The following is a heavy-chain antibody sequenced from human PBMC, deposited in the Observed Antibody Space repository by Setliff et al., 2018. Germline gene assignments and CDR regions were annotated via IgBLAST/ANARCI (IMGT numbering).Heavy chain of an antibody. CDR1: GYTFTSYG. D-gene: IGHD5-18*01. CDR3: AWAEDVDKDMGSPIDY. J-gene: IGHJ4*02. CDR2: ISAYNGNT. Sequence: ASVKVSCKASGYTFTSYGISGVRQAPGQGPEWVGWISAYNGNTNYAPKLQGRVTMITDTSKSIAYMELRSLRSDDPAVYYCAWAEDVDKDMGSPIDYWGQGTLVTVFS. V-gene: IGHV1-18*01.